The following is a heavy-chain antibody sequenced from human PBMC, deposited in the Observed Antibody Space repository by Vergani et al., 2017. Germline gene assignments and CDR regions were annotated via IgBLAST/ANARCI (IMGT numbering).Heavy chain of an antibody. D-gene: IGHD3-10*01. Sequence: EVQLLESGGGLVQPGGSLRLSCAASGFTFSSYAMSWVRQAPGKGLEWVSAISSGGSTYYADSVKGRFTISRDNSKNTLYLQMNSLRAEDTAVYYCAKDRMVRGVIGYDYWGQGTLVTVSS. CDR2: ISSGGST. V-gene: IGHV3-23*01. J-gene: IGHJ4*02. CDR1: GFTFSSYA. CDR3: AKDRMVRGVIGYDY.